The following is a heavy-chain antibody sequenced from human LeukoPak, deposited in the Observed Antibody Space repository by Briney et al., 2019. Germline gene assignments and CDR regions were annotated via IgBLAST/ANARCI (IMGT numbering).Heavy chain of an antibody. J-gene: IGHJ4*02. Sequence: ASVKVSCKASGYTFTSYGISGVRQAPGQGLEGMGWIRAYNGNTNYAQKLQGRATMTTDTSTSTAYMALRSLRSDDTAVYYCAREDSTSKDLWGTPDYWGQGTLVTVSS. V-gene: IGHV1-18*01. D-gene: IGHD2-2*01. CDR1: GYTFTSYG. CDR3: AREDSTSKDLWGTPDY. CDR2: IRAYNGNT.